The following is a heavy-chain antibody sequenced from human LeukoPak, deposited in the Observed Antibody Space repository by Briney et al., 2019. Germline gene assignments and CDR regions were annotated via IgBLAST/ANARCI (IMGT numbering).Heavy chain of an antibody. CDR2: INPSGGST. J-gene: IGHJ4*02. Sequence: GASVKVSCKASGYTFTSYYMHWVRQAPGQGLEWMGIINPSGGSTSYAQKLQGRVTMTTDTSTSTAYMELRSLRSDDTAVYYCARGNYGDLTIDYWGQGTLVTVSS. D-gene: IGHD4-17*01. V-gene: IGHV1-46*01. CDR1: GYTFTSYY. CDR3: ARGNYGDLTIDY.